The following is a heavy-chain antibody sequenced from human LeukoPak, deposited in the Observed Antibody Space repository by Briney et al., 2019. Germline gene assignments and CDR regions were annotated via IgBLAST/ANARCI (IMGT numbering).Heavy chain of an antibody. CDR1: GDTFTNYG. V-gene: IGHV1-18*01. Sequence: ASVNVSCKASGDTFTNYGFSWVRQAPGEGLEWMGWISAYNGDTKYPQKFQGRVTTTTDTSATTVYMELGSLRFDDAAVYYCAREACSDGVCYFEYWGQGTLVTVSS. D-gene: IGHD2-8*01. J-gene: IGHJ4*02. CDR3: AREACSDGVCYFEY. CDR2: ISAYNGDT.